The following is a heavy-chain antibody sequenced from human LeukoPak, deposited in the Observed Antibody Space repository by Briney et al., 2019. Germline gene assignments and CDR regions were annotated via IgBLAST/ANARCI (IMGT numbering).Heavy chain of an antibody. J-gene: IGHJ6*02. V-gene: IGHV1-69*04. D-gene: IGHD2-15*01. CDR2: IIPILGIA. CDR1: GGTFSSYA. Sequence: SVKVSCKASGGTFSSYAISWVRQAPGQGLEWMGRIIPILGIANYAQKFQGRVTITADKSTSTAYMELSSLRSEDTAVYYYVVVVAATRVYGMDVWGQGTTVTVSS. CDR3: VVVVAATRVYGMDV.